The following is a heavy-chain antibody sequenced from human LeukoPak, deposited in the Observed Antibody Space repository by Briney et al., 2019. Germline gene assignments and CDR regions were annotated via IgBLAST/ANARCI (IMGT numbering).Heavy chain of an antibody. CDR1: GFTLSRYA. J-gene: IGHJ4*02. V-gene: IGHV3-30-3*01. CDR2: ISYDGSNK. Sequence: GRSLRLSCAASGFTLSRYAMHWGRQAPGKGLEWVAVISYDGSNKYYADSVKGRFTISRDNSKNTLYLQMNSLRAEDTAVYYCARDSYDFGSGYKPPLGYWGQGTLVTVSS. D-gene: IGHD3-3*01. CDR3: ARDSYDFGSGYKPPLGY.